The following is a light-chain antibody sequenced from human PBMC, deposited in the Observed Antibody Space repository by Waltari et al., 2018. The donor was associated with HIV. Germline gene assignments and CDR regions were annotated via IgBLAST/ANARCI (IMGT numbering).Light chain of an antibody. J-gene: IGLJ3*02. CDR3: QVWDYNSDRWV. CDR2: DDS. V-gene: IGLV3-21*02. CDR1: NIGTKN. Sequence: YVLTQPPSASLAPGQTARITCVGNNIGTKNMHWYQQRPGQAAVLVVSDDSDRPSAIPERFSGSNSANTATLSISRVEAGDEADYYCQVWDYNSDRWVCGGGTKLTVL.